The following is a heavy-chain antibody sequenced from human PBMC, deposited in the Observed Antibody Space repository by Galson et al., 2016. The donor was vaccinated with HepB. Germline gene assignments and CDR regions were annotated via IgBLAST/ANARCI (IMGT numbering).Heavy chain of an antibody. V-gene: IGHV3-21*01. D-gene: IGHD6-13*01. Sequence: SLRLSCAASGFTFSNHWMTWVRQAPGKGLEWVSSISSGSAYKYYADSVKGRFTISRDNAKNSLYLQMNSLRVEDTAVYYCARGGGYSSGWYSFWGRGTLVTVSS. CDR2: ISSGSAYK. CDR1: GFTFSNHW. CDR3: ARGGGYSSGWYSF. J-gene: IGHJ4*02.